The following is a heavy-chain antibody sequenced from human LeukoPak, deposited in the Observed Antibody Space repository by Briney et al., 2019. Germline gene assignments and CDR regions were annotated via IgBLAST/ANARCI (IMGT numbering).Heavy chain of an antibody. J-gene: IGHJ4*02. V-gene: IGHV1-24*01. D-gene: IGHD5-12*01. CDR2: FDPEDGET. CDR3: ATPASRMATMTRTSLFRLDEYYFDY. CDR1: GYTLTELS. Sequence: ASVKVSCKVSGYTLTELSMHWVRQAPGKGLEWMGGFDPEDGETIYAQKFQGRVTMTEDTSTDTAYMELSSLRSEDTAVYYCATPASRMATMTRTSLFRLDEYYFDYWGQGTLVTVSS.